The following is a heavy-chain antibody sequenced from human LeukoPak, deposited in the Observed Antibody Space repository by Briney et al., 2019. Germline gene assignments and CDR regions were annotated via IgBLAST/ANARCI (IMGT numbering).Heavy chain of an antibody. J-gene: IGHJ4*02. CDR1: GFTVSSNY. V-gene: IGHV3-53*01. CDR2: IYSGGST. D-gene: IGHD1-7*01. Sequence: GSLRLSCAASGFTVSSNYMSWVRQAPGKGLEWVSVIYSGGSTYYADSVEGRFTISRDNSKNTLYLQMNSLRAEDTAVYYCAKATGSNWNYFFDYWGQETLVTVSS. CDR3: AKATGSNWNYFFDY.